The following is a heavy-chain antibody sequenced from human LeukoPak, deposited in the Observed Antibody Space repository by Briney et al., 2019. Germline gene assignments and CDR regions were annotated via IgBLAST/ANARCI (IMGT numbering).Heavy chain of an antibody. CDR3: ARAFVLRWYPRFDY. J-gene: IGHJ4*02. D-gene: IGHD4-23*01. V-gene: IGHV4-30-4*08. CDR1: GSSISSGDYY. Sequence: SQTLSLTCTVSGSSISSGDYYWSWIRQPPGKGLEWIGYIYYSGSTYYNPSLRSRVIISVDTSKNQFSLKLSSVTAVDTAVYYCARAFVLRWYPRFDYWGQGTLVTVSS. CDR2: IYYSGST.